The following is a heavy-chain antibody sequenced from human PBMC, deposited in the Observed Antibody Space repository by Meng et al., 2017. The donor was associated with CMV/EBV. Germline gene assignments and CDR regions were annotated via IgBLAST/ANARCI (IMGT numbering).Heavy chain of an antibody. CDR3: ARTFTSGSYSNPDY. CDR2: ISSSSSYI. CDR1: GFAFSRFS. D-gene: IGHD1-26*01. Sequence: VERVESGGGRVKEGGCLRRSCAASGFAFSRFSMNWLRQAPGKGLEWVSSISSSSSYIYYADSVKGRFTISRDNAKNSLYLQMNSLRAEDTAVYYCARTFTSGSYSNPDYWGQGTLVTVSS. J-gene: IGHJ4*02. V-gene: IGHV3-21*01.